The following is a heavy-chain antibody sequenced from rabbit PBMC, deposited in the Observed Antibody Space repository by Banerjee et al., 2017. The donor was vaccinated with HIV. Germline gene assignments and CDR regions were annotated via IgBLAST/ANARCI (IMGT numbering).Heavy chain of an antibody. D-gene: IGHD8-1*01. CDR3: ARGGVGTTYPYGGMDL. CDR2: IGAGSSGNT. V-gene: IGHV1S40*01. Sequence: QSLEESGGGLVKPGGTLTLTCTASGIDFSDYYYVCWVRQAPGKGLEWIACIGAGSSGNTYYASWAKGQFTISKTSSTTVTLQMTSLTAADTATYFCARGGVGTTYPYGGMDLWGPGTL. J-gene: IGHJ6*01. CDR1: GIDFSDYYY.